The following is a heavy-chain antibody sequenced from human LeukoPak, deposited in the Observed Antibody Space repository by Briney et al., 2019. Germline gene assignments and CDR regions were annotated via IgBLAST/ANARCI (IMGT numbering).Heavy chain of an antibody. CDR2: ISYDGSNK. V-gene: IGHV3-30*04. Sequence: PGRSLRLSCAASGFTFSSYAMHWVRQAPGKGLEWVAVISYDGSNKYYADSVKGRFTISRDNSKNTLYLQMNSLRAEDTAVYYCARDEWGTYYFDYWGKGTTVTVSS. CDR1: GFTFSSYA. D-gene: IGHD3-16*01. CDR3: ARDEWGTYYFDY. J-gene: IGHJ4*03.